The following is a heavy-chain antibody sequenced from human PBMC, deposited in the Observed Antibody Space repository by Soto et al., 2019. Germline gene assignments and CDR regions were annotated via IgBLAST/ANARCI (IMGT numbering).Heavy chain of an antibody. CDR2: IYSGGST. J-gene: IGHJ4*02. Sequence: EVQLVESGGGLVQPGGSLRLSCAASGFTVSSNYMSWVRQAPGKGLEWVSVIYSGGSTYYADSVKGRFTISRHNSKNTLYLQMNSLRAEDTAVYYCARHYGDYRGNFDSWGQGTLVTVSS. V-gene: IGHV3-53*04. CDR1: GFTVSSNY. D-gene: IGHD4-17*01. CDR3: ARHYGDYRGNFDS.